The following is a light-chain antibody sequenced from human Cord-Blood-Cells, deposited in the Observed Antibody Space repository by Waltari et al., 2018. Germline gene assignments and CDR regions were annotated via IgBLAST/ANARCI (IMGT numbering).Light chain of an antibody. CDR2: AS. V-gene: IGKV3-11*01. CDR3: QQRSNWPRT. J-gene: IGKJ1*01. CDR1: QSVSSY. Sequence: EIVLTQSPATLSLSPGERATLSCRASQSVSSYLAWYQQKPGQAPRLLIYASNRATGIAARFSGSGSGTDFTLTISSLEPEDFAVYYCQQRSNWPRTFGQGTKVEIK.